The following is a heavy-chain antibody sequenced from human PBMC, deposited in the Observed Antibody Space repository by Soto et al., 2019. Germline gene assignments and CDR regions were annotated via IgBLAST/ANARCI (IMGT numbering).Heavy chain of an antibody. CDR2: ITPIFGTP. V-gene: IGHV1-69*12. CDR1: GGTFSRYA. D-gene: IGHD6-19*01. J-gene: IGHJ2*01. CDR3: AQTLGLAVSGPGRFDL. Sequence: QVQLVQSGTEVKKPGSSMKVSCKASGGTFSRYAINWVRQAPGQGLEWMGGITPIFGTPNYAQKFQGRVTITADGSTKTAYMELRRLRSEDTAVYYCAQTLGLAVSGPGRFDLWGRGTLVTVTS.